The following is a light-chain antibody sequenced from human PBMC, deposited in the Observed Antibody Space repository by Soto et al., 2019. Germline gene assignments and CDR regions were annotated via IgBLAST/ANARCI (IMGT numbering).Light chain of an antibody. CDR1: QSISNW. Sequence: DIRMTQSPSTLSASMGDRVTITCRASQSISNWLAWYQRKPGKAPKLLIYMASALASGVPSRFSGSGSGTEFSLTISSLQPADFATYYCQQYSSHLYTFGQGTKVDIK. CDR3: QQYSSHLYT. V-gene: IGKV1-5*03. CDR2: MAS. J-gene: IGKJ2*01.